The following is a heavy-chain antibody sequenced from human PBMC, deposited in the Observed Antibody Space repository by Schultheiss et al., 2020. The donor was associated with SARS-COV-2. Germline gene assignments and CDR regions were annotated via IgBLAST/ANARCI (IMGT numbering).Heavy chain of an antibody. Sequence: ASVKVSCKASGYTFTGYYMHWVRQAPGQGLEWMGWINPNSGGTNYAQKFQGRVTMTRNTSISTAYMELSSLRSEDTAVYYCARQGYNRDFAGMDVWGQGTTVTVSS. V-gene: IGHV1-2*02. D-gene: IGHD1-1*01. CDR1: GYTFTGYY. CDR3: ARQGYNRDFAGMDV. CDR2: INPNSGGT. J-gene: IGHJ6*02.